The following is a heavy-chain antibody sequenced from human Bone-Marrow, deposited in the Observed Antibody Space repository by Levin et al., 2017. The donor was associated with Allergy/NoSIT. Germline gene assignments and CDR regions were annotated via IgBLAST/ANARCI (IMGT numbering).Heavy chain of an antibody. Sequence: PSETLSLTCTVSGGSVSSSGYYWGWIRQPPGTGLEWIGSIYYSGITYYNSTLKSRVTISVDTSKNQFSLRLTSVTATDTAVYYCVRSGTFDYWGQGTLVTVSS. CDR1: GGSVSSSGYY. D-gene: IGHD1-26*01. J-gene: IGHJ4*02. CDR3: VRSGTFDY. V-gene: IGHV4-39*01. CDR2: IYYSGIT.